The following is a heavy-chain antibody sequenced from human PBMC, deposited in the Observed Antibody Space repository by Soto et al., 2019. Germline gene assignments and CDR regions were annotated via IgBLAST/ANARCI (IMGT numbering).Heavy chain of an antibody. V-gene: IGHV1-69*13. D-gene: IGHD3-22*01. J-gene: IGHJ4*02. CDR2: IIPMFGTA. CDR3: ARQFDYESSGYYYPY. Sequence: SVKVSCKASGGTFSRYSISWVRQAPVQGLEWMGGIIPMFGTANYAQKFQGRVTITAVESTSTAYMELSSLRSEDTAVYYCARQFDYESSGYYYPYWGQGTPVTVSS. CDR1: GGTFSRYS.